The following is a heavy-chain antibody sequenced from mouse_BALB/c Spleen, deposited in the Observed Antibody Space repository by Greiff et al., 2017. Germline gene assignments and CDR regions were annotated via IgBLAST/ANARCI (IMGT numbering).Heavy chain of an antibody. CDR1: GFNIKDYY. CDR3: NPPYYGNDSLAY. Sequence: EVQLQQSGAELVRSGASVKLSCTASGFNIKDYYMHWVKQRPEQGLEWIGWIDPENGDTEYAPKFQGKATMTADTSSNTAYLQLSSLTSEDTAVYYCNPPYYGNDSLAYWGQGTLVTVSA. CDR2: IDPENGDT. D-gene: IGHD2-9*01. J-gene: IGHJ3*01. V-gene: IGHV14-4*02.